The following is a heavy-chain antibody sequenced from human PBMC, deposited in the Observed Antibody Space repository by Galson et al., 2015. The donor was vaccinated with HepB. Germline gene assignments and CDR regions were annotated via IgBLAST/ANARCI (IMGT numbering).Heavy chain of an antibody. D-gene: IGHD5-18*01. CDR1: GFTSRVYG. CDR2: IASGGNT. Sequence: SLRLSCAASGFTSRVYGMDWVHQAPGKGLEWVSGIASGGNTHYAASVKGRFTISRDNSKNTFYLQMNNLRAEDTAVYHCATLLVESVMVTLNNFDSWGRGALVTVSS. J-gene: IGHJ4*02. V-gene: IGHV3-23*01. CDR3: ATLLVESVMVTLNNFDS.